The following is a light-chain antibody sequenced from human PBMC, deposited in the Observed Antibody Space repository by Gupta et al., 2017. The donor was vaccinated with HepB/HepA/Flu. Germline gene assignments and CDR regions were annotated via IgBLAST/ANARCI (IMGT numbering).Light chain of an antibody. V-gene: IGKV2-28*01. CDR1: QSLLHSNGYNY. Sequence: VMTQSLLSLSVTPGELASISCRSSQSLLHSNGYNYLDWYVQKPGQSPQLLIYLGSSRASGVPDRFRGSGSGTDFTLKISRVEAEDVGVYYCMQALQIPPRTFGGGTKVEIK. CDR3: MQALQIPPRT. J-gene: IGKJ4*01. CDR2: LGS.